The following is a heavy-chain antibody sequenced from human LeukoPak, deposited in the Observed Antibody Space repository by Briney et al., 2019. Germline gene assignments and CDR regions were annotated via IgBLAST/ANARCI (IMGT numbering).Heavy chain of an antibody. D-gene: IGHD3-10*01. V-gene: IGHV3-23*01. Sequence: TGGSLRLSCAASGFSFNSYAMSWVRQAPGKGLEWVSAIGGSGGSTYYADSVKGRFTISRDNSKSTLFLQMNSLRGEDTAIYYCAKDPMVRGATYDYWGQGTLVTVSS. CDR1: GFSFNSYA. J-gene: IGHJ4*02. CDR3: AKDPMVRGATYDY. CDR2: IGGSGGST.